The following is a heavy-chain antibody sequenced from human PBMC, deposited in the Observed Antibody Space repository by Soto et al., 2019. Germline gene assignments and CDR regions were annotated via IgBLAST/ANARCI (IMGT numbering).Heavy chain of an antibody. Sequence: GGSLRLSCAASGFTVSSNYMSWVRQAPGKGLEWVSVIYSGGSTYYADSVKGRFTISRDNPKNTLYLQMNSLRAEDTAVYYCERVGFGYYGSGSYFLPSWGQGTLVTVSS. CDR3: ERVGFGYYGSGSYFLPS. J-gene: IGHJ5*02. V-gene: IGHV3-53*01. CDR2: IYSGGST. D-gene: IGHD3-10*01. CDR1: GFTVSSNY.